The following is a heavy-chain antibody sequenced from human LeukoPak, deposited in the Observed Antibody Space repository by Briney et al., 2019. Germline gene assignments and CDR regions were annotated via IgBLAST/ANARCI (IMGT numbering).Heavy chain of an antibody. CDR2: ISGSGAGT. J-gene: IGHJ5*02. CDR1: GFTFNNFA. V-gene: IGHV3-23*01. Sequence: PGGSLRLSCAASGFTFNNFAMSWVRQAPGQGLEWVSAISGSGAGTYYADSVKGRFTISRDNSKNSLYLQMNSLRAEDTAVYYCAGGSSRFDPWGQGTLVTVSS. CDR3: AGGSSRFDP. D-gene: IGHD6-13*01.